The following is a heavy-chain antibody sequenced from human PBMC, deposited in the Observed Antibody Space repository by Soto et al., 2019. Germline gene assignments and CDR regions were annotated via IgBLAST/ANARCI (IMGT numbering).Heavy chain of an antibody. D-gene: IGHD2-8*01. CDR3: ARGHGYCTNGVCYIYYYYYMDV. Sequence: SETLSLTCAVYGGSFSGYYWSWIRQPPGKGLEWIGEINHSGSTNYNPSLKSRVTISVDTSKNQFSLKLSSVTAADTAVYYCARGHGYCTNGVCYIYYYYYMDVWGKGTTVTVSS. V-gene: IGHV4-34*01. CDR2: INHSGST. CDR1: GGSFSGYY. J-gene: IGHJ6*03.